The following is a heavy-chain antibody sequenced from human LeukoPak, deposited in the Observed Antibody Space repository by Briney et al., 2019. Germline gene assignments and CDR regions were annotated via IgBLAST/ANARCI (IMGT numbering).Heavy chain of an antibody. Sequence: SETLSLTCTVSGGSFSSSSYYWGWIRQPPGKGLEWIGSIYYSGSTYYNPSLKSRVTISVDTSKSLFSLKLTSVTAADTAVYYCARGINGAKWLVPYYFDYWGHGTLVTVSS. CDR1: GGSFSSSSYY. CDR3: ARGINGAKWLVPYYFDY. V-gene: IGHV4-39*02. CDR2: IYYSGST. J-gene: IGHJ4*01. D-gene: IGHD6-19*01.